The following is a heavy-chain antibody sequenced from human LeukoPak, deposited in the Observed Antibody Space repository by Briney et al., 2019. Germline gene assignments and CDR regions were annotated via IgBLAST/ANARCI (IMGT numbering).Heavy chain of an antibody. J-gene: IGHJ3*02. CDR2: IYSGGST. CDR3: ARVDTSRGAFDI. Sequence: WVSVIYSGGSTYYADSVKGRFTISRDNSKNTLYLQMNSLRAEDTAVYYCARVDTSRGAFDIWGQGTMVTVSS. V-gene: IGHV3-53*01.